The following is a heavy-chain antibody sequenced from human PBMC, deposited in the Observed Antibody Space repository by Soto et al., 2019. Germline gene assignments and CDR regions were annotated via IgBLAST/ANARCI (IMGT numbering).Heavy chain of an antibody. J-gene: IGHJ5*02. V-gene: IGHV4-39*01. Sequence: PSETLSLTCTVSGGSISSSGYYWGWIRQPPGKGLEWIGSIYYSGSTYYNPSLKSRVTISVDTSKNQFSLKLSSVTTADTAVYYCARHSSGFTEEFDPWGQGTLVTVSS. CDR3: ARHSSGFTEEFDP. CDR1: GGSISSSGYY. D-gene: IGHD6-19*01. CDR2: IYYSGST.